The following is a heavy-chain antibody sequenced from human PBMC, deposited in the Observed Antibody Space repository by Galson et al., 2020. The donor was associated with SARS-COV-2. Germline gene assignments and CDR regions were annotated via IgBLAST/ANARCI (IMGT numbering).Heavy chain of an antibody. Sequence: SETLSLTCAVYGGSFSGYYWSWIRQPPGKGLEWIGEINHSGSTNYNPSLKSRVTISVDTSKNQFSLKLSSVTAADTAVYYCARRWYCSSTSCLYYYYGMDVWGQGTTVTVSS. CDR3: ARRWYCSSTSCLYYYYGMDV. CDR1: GGSFSGYY. D-gene: IGHD2-2*01. J-gene: IGHJ6*02. V-gene: IGHV4-34*01. CDR2: INHSGST.